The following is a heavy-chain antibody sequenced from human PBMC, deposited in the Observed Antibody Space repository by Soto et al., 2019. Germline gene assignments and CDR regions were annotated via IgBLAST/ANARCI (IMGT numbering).Heavy chain of an antibody. CDR3: AGVSPSDSCYGYMRNKWFLP. V-gene: IGHV1-46*03. CDR2: IHAGGGSK. D-gene: IGHD5-18*01. J-gene: IGHJ5*02. Sequence: QLQLVQYGAEVKKPGASVKVSCKASGYTFTSYYMHWVRQAPGQGLEWMGIIHAGGGSKSYAQKFQGRDTMTRVPSRRTVYMEPSTLRSDDTVLDFSAGVSPSDSCYGYMRNKWFLPWGQGTLVAVSS. CDR1: GYTFTSYY.